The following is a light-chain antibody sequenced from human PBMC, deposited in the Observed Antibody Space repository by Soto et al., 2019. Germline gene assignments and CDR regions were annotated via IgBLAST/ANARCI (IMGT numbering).Light chain of an antibody. Sequence: DIVMTQSLDSLAVSLGERATINCKSSQSVLSSSNNENYLAWYQQKPRQPPKLLIYWASTRDSGVPDRFSGSGSGTHFSLTISRLQAEDVAVYYCQQYYTTPFTFGPGTKVGIK. CDR3: QQYYTTPFT. V-gene: IGKV4-1*01. CDR1: QSVLSSSNNENY. J-gene: IGKJ3*01. CDR2: WAS.